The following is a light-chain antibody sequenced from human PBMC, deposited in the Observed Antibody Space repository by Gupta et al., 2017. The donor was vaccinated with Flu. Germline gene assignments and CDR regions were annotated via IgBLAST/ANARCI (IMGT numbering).Light chain of an antibody. CDR3: EAWDNSLGGHYV. CDR2: DDD. CDR1: SSHIGGPT. V-gene: IGLV1-44*01. J-gene: IGLJ1*01. Sequence: QSVVTQPPSASGTPGQRVTISCSGSSSHIGGPTVDWYQQLPGAAPRLLIYDDDERPAGGPARFSSSKSGTSAALAISGLQSGDEADYYCEAWDNSLGGHYVFGTGTRVTVL.